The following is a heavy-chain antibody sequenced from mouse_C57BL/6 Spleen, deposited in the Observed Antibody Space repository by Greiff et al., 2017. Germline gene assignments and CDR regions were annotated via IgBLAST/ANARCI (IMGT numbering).Heavy chain of an antibody. V-gene: IGHV1-61*01. Sequence: VQLQQPGAELVRPGSSVKLSCKASGYTFTSYWMDWVKQRPGQGLEWIGNIYPSDSETHYNQKFKDKATLSVDKSSSTAYMHLSSLTAEDSAVYYCARSGGYSPLDYWGQGTTRTVSS. CDR3: ARSGGYSPLDY. J-gene: IGHJ2*01. CDR2: IYPSDSET. D-gene: IGHD2-3*01. CDR1: GYTFTSYW.